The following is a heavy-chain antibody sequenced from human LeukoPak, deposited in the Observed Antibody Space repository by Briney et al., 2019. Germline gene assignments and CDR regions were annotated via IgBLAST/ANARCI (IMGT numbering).Heavy chain of an antibody. CDR3: AKALPRIVGATEGVDY. V-gene: IGHV3-30*18. CDR1: GFTFSSHW. J-gene: IGHJ4*02. CDR2: ISYDGSNK. D-gene: IGHD1-26*01. Sequence: PGGSLRLSCAASGFTFSSHWMNWVRQAPGKGLEWVAVISYDGSNKYYADSVKGRFTISRDNSKNTLYLQMNSLRAEDTAVYYCAKALPRIVGATEGVDYWGQGTLVTVSS.